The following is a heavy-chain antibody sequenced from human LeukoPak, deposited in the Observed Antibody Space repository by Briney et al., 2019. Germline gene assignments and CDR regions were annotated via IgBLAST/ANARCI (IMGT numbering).Heavy chain of an antibody. CDR3: ARVNTMIVVVTYFDY. D-gene: IGHD3-22*01. J-gene: IGHJ4*02. V-gene: IGHV3-7*01. Sequence: PGGSLRLSCAASGFTFSIYAMSWVRQAPGKGLEWVANIKQDGSEKYYVDSVKGRFTISRDNAKNSLYLQMNSLRAEDTAVYYCARVNTMIVVVTYFDYWGQGTLVTVSS. CDR1: GFTFSIYA. CDR2: IKQDGSEK.